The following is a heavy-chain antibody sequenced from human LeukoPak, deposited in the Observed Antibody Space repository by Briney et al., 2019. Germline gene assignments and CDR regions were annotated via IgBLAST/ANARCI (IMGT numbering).Heavy chain of an antibody. Sequence: PGGSLRLSCTVSGFPFTDYVIHWVRQAPGRGVEWVAHTSADESIKIYNDSVRGRFTISRDNSKNIQYLQMNSVRVEDTAVYYCARDPVLGAPDYLDYWGRGTLVTVSS. CDR2: TSADESIK. V-gene: IGHV3-30-3*01. J-gene: IGHJ4*02. CDR1: GFPFTDYV. D-gene: IGHD1-26*01. CDR3: ARDPVLGAPDYLDY.